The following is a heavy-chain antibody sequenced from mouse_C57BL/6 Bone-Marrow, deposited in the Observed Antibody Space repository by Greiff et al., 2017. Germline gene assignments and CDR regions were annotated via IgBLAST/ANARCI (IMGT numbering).Heavy chain of an antibody. CDR2: IYPRSGNT. CDR3: ARSWILEAMDY. CDR1: GYTFTSYG. D-gene: IGHD2-3*01. J-gene: IGHJ4*01. Sequence: VQLQQSGAELARPGASVKLSCKASGYTFTSYGISWVKQRAGQGLEWIGEIYPRSGNTYYNEKFKGKATLTADISSCTAYMELRSLTSEDSAVYFYARSWILEAMDYWGQGTSVTVSS. V-gene: IGHV1-81*01.